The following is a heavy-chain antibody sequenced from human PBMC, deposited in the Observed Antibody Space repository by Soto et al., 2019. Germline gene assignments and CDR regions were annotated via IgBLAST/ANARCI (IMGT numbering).Heavy chain of an antibody. D-gene: IGHD6-6*01. V-gene: IGHV3-23*01. J-gene: IGHJ4*02. CDR2: ISGSVGST. Sequence: VGSLRLSCTASGFTFSDHGMHWVRQAPGKGLEWVASISGSVGSTFYADSVKGRFTISRDNYLNTLDLQMNSLRAEDTAVYYCAKDRTIASRTFDSWGQGALVTVSS. CDR3: AKDRTIASRTFDS. CDR1: GFTFSDHG.